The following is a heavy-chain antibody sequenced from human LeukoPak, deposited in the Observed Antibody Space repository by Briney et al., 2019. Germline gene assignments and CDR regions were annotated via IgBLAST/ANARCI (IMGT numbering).Heavy chain of an antibody. CDR3: ATKYSSGWYPFDY. V-gene: IGHV1-24*01. CDR2: FDPEDGGT. Sequence: ASVKVSCKVSGYTLTELSMHWVRQAPGKGLEWMGGFDPEDGGTIYAQKFQGRVTMTEDTSTDTAYMELSSLRSEDTAVYYCATKYSSGWYPFDYWGQGTLVTVSS. CDR1: GYTLTELS. D-gene: IGHD6-19*01. J-gene: IGHJ4*02.